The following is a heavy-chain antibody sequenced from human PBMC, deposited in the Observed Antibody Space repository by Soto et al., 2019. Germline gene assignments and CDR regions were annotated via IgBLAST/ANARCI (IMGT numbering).Heavy chain of an antibody. J-gene: IGHJ4*02. Sequence: NLPETLSLTCTVSGGSMSSYYWTWLRQSPGRGLEWIGYISYSGSAYYNPSLKSRVTISADTSKNQFSLRMNSMIAADTAVYYCAGADPDASVGYWGQGTLVTVSS. CDR2: ISYSGSA. V-gene: IGHV4-59*01. CDR3: AGADPDASVGY. D-gene: IGHD2-15*01. CDR1: GGSMSSYY.